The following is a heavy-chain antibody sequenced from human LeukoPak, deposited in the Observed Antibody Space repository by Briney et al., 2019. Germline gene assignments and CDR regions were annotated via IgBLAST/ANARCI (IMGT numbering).Heavy chain of an antibody. CDR2: ISSSSSYI. V-gene: IGHV3-21*01. D-gene: IGHD1-26*01. CDR1: GFTFSSYG. CDR3: ASRIVGTPDYFDY. J-gene: IGHJ4*02. Sequence: GGSLRLSCAASGFTFSSYGMSWVRQAPGKGLEWVSSISSSSSYIYYADSLKGRFTISRDNAKNSLYLQMNSLRAEDTAVYYCASRIVGTPDYFDYWGQGTLVTVSS.